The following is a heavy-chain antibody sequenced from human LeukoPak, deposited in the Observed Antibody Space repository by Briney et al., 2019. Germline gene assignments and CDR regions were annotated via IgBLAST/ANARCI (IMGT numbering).Heavy chain of an antibody. CDR2: ISSSSSYI. V-gene: IGHV3-21*01. D-gene: IGHD3-22*01. CDR3: ARALDSSGYLLPAY. Sequence: SGGSLRLSCAASGLTFSSYSMNWVGQAPGKGLEWVSSISSSSSYIYCADSVKGRFTISRDNAKNSLYLQMNSLRAEDTAVYYCARALDSSGYLLPAYWGQGPLVTVSS. J-gene: IGHJ4*02. CDR1: GLTFSSYS.